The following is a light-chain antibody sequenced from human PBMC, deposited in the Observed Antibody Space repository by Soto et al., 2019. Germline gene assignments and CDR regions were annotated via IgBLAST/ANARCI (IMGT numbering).Light chain of an antibody. J-gene: IGLJ1*01. Sequence: QSVLTQPPSASGSPGQSVAISCTGTSSDVGGYNYVSWYQQHPGKAPKLMIYEVSNRPSGVSDRFSGSKSGTSASLAISGLQSEDEGDYYCATWDDSRNGYVFXPGTKGTVL. V-gene: IGLV2-8*01. CDR1: SSDVGGYNY. CDR3: ATWDDSRNGYV. CDR2: EVS.